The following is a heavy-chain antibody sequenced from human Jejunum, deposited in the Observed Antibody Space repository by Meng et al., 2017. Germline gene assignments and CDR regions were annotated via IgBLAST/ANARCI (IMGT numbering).Heavy chain of an antibody. CDR2: ISGSGGST. V-gene: IGHV3-23*01. J-gene: IGHJ4*02. CDR1: GFTFSSYA. Sequence: GGSLRLSCAASGFTFSSYAMSWVRQAPGKGLEWVSAISGSGGSTYYADSVKGRFTISRDNSKNTLYLQMNSLRAEDTAVYYCAKAQGLVRGLEAFDYWAQGTLVTVSS. D-gene: IGHD6-19*01. CDR3: AKAQGLVRGLEAFDY.